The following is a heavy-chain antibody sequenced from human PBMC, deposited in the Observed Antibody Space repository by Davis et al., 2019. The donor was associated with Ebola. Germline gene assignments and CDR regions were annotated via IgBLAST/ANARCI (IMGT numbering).Heavy chain of an antibody. CDR3: AKGYSSSQYYFDY. Sequence: GESLKISCAASGFTFSNYWMSWVRQAPGKGLEWVSVIYSGGSTYYADSVKGRFTISRDNSRNTLSLQMNSLRAEDTAVYFCAKGYSSSQYYFDYWGQGTLVTVSS. CDR1: GFTFSNYW. D-gene: IGHD6-13*01. J-gene: IGHJ4*02. CDR2: IYSGGST. V-gene: IGHV3-53*01.